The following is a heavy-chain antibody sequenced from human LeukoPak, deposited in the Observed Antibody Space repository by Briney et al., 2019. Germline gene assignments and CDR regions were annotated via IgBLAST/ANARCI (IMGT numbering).Heavy chain of an antibody. Sequence: SETLSLTCTVSGGSVSSGSYFWGWIRQPPGTGLEYIGSIHNSGSTYYNPSLKSRVSISVDSSKNQFSLRLSSVTAADTAVFYCARHPRVPVASPFDSWGQGTLVTVSS. V-gene: IGHV4-39*01. CDR3: ARHPRVPVASPFDS. D-gene: IGHD2-2*01. CDR2: IHNSGST. CDR1: GGSVSSGSYF. J-gene: IGHJ4*02.